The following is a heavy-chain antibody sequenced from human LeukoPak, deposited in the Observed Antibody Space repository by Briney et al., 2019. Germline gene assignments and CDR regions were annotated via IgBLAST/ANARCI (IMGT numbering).Heavy chain of an antibody. D-gene: IGHD3-10*01. CDR1: GFSFSSYS. Sequence: GGSLRLSCAASGFSFSSYSVNWVRQAPGKGLEWVSYITSRSSTIYYADSVKGRFTISRDNAKNSLYLQMNSLRAEDTAVYYCARDAHVLLWFGELNWFDPWGQGTLVTVSS. J-gene: IGHJ5*02. CDR3: ARDAHVLLWFGELNWFDP. V-gene: IGHV3-48*04. CDR2: ITSRSSTI.